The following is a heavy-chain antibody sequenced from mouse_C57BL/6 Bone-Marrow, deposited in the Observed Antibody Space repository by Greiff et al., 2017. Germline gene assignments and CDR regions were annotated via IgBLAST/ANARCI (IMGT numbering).Heavy chain of an antibody. J-gene: IGHJ2*01. V-gene: IGHV1-26*01. CDR3: ARDYYGSSWYFDY. D-gene: IGHD1-1*01. CDR2: INPNNGGT. Sequence: EVQLQQSGPELVKPGASVKISCKASGYTFTDYYMNWVKQSHGKSLEWIGDINPNNGGTSYNQKLKGKATLTVDKSSSTAYMERRSLTSEDSAVYYCARDYYGSSWYFDYWGQGTILKVSS. CDR1: GYTFTDYY.